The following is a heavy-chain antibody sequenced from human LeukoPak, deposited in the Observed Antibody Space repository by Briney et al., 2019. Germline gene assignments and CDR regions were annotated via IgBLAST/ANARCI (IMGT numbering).Heavy chain of an antibody. V-gene: IGHV3-48*04. CDR1: GFTFSSYA. J-gene: IGHJ4*02. CDR3: ARARAAAGTQYTY. Sequence: QSGGSLRLSCAAFGFTFSSYAMSWVRQAPGKGLEWVSYISSSGSTIYYADSVKGRFTISRDNAKNSLYLQMNSLRAEDTAVYYCARARAAAGTQYTYWGQGTLVTVSS. D-gene: IGHD6-13*01. CDR2: ISSSGSTI.